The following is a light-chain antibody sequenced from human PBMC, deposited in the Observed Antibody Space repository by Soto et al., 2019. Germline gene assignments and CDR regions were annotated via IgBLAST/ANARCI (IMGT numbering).Light chain of an antibody. CDR1: SSDVGGYDS. J-gene: IGLJ2*01. V-gene: IGLV2-14*03. CDR2: DDS. CDR3: NSYTSSSTLDVV. Sequence: QSALTQPASVSGAPGQSITISFTGTSSDVGGYDSVSWYQHHPGKAPKLMIYDDSNRPSGVSNRFSGSKSGNTASLTISGLQAEDEADYYCNSYTSSSTLDVVFGGGTQLTVL.